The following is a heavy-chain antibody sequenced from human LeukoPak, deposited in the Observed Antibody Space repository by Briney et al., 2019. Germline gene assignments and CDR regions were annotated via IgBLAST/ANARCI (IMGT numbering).Heavy chain of an antibody. J-gene: IGHJ4*02. CDR3: ARDSPPQYASSSAGFDY. CDR2: IYQSGTT. D-gene: IGHD6-6*01. CDR1: GGSSRDGAST. Sequence: HTLVITGKVAGGSSRDGASTWRWVGPPKRQGPEWIGYIYQSGTTYYNPSLKSRVSISVDRSKNQFSLKLSSVTAADTAVYFCARDSPPQYASSSAGFDYWGQGTLVTVSS. V-gene: IGHV4-30-2*01.